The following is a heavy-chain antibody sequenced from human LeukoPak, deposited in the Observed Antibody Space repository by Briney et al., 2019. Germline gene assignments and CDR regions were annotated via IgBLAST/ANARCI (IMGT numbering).Heavy chain of an antibody. J-gene: IGHJ4*02. CDR2: ISYDGSNK. Sequence: GGSLRLSCAASGFTFSSFAMHWVRQAPGKGLEWVALISYDGSNKYYADSVRGRFTISRDNSKNALYLQMNSLRAEDTAVYYCAREDILTGYSIGVDYWGQGTLVTVSS. CDR3: AREDILTGYSIGVDY. CDR1: GFTFSSFA. D-gene: IGHD3-9*01. V-gene: IGHV3-30*04.